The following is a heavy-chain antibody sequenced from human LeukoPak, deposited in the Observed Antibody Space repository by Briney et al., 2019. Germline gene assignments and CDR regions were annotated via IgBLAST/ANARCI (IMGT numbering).Heavy chain of an antibody. CDR3: ARDARYYYDSRRAPGDY. V-gene: IGHV1-18*01. Sequence: ASVKVSCKASGYTFTSYGISWVRQAPGQGLEWMGWISAYNGNTNYAQRLQGRVTMTTDTSTSTAYMELRSLRSDDTAVYYCARDARYYYDSRRAPGDYWGQGTLVTVSS. D-gene: IGHD3-22*01. J-gene: IGHJ4*02. CDR1: GYTFTSYG. CDR2: ISAYNGNT.